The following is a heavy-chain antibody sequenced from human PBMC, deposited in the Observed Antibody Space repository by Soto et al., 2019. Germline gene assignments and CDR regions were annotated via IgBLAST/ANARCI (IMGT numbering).Heavy chain of an antibody. CDR3: ARGYCSGGSCYSAGEYGMAV. V-gene: IGHV1-69*13. CDR2: IIPIFGTA. CDR1: GGTFSSYA. Sequence: ASVKVSCKASGGTFSSYAISWVRQAPGQGLEWMGGIIPIFGTANYAQKFQGRVTITADESTSTAYMELSSLRSEDTAVYYCARGYCSGGSCYSAGEYGMAVWGQGTTVTVSS. D-gene: IGHD2-15*01. J-gene: IGHJ6*02.